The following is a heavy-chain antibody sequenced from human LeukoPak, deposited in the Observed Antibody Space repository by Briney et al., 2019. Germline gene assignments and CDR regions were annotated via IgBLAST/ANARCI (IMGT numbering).Heavy chain of an antibody. CDR3: AKAIFRYYEGLLDF. D-gene: IGHD3-9*01. CDR1: GFIFSGHA. J-gene: IGHJ4*02. V-gene: IGHV3-23*01. CDR2: ISGSGMHT. Sequence: GGSLRLSCAASGFIFSGHAMNWVRQVAGKGLEWVSSISGSGMHTYYAAPVKGRFTISRDNSKNTADLQMNSLRAEDTAIYYCAKAIFRYYEGLLDFWGQGILVTVSS.